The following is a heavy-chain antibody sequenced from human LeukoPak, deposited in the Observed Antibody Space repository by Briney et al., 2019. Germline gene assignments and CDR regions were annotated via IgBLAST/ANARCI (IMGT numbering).Heavy chain of an antibody. V-gene: IGHV4-4*08. CDR3: ARVSPGAYSSSWYRGYYFDY. D-gene: IGHD6-13*01. Sequence: SETLSLTCTVSGGSISSYYWSWIRQPPGKGLEWIGRIYTSGSTNYNPSLKSRVTISVDTSKNQFSLKLSSVTAADTAVYYCARVSPGAYSSSWYRGYYFDYWGQGTLVTVSS. J-gene: IGHJ4*02. CDR1: GGSISSYY. CDR2: IYTSGST.